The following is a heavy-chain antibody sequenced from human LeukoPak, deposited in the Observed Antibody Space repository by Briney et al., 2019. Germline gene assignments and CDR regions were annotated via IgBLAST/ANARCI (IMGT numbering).Heavy chain of an antibody. CDR1: GFTFRSYA. CDR3: AREGDYNFDY. Sequence: GGSLRLSCAASGFTFRSYAMHWVRQAPGKGLEWVAVISHDGSNKYHADSVKGRFTISRDNSKNTVFLQMNSLRGEDTAVYYCAREGDYNFDYWGQGTQVTVSS. J-gene: IGHJ4*02. CDR2: ISHDGSNK. V-gene: IGHV3-30*04. D-gene: IGHD4-17*01.